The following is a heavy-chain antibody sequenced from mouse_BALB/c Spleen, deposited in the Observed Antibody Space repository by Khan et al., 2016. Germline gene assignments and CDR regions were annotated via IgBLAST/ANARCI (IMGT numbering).Heavy chain of an antibody. CDR2: ISDGGSYT. D-gene: IGHD2-14*01. CDR3: AREGVRRGFAY. J-gene: IGHJ3*01. V-gene: IGHV5-4*02. Sequence: EVELVESGGGLVKPGGSLKLSCAASGFTFSDYYMYWVRQTPEKRLEWVATISDGGSYTYYPDSVKGRFTISRDNAKNNLYLQMSSLKSEDTAMYYRAREGVRRGFAYWGQGTLVTVSA. CDR1: GFTFSDYY.